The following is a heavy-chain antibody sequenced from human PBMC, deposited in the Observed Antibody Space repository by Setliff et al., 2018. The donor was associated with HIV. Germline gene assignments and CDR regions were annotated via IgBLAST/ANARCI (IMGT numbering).Heavy chain of an antibody. CDR3: ARLRPSVADRSYFDH. J-gene: IGHJ4*02. Sequence: GGSLRLSCESSGFTFNNYWMSWVRQAPGKRPEWVANIKQDGSENYFVDSVKGRFTISRDNTRSSLFLHMDSLTAEDTAVYYCARLRPSVADRSYFDHWGQGTLVTVSS. CDR1: GFTFNNYW. V-gene: IGHV3-7*01. D-gene: IGHD6-19*01. CDR2: IKQDGSEN.